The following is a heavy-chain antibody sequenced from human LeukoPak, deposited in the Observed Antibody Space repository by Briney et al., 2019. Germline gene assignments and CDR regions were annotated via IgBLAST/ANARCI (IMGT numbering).Heavy chain of an antibody. CDR2: IYYSGST. CDR3: ARQYAWIQLWLSWFDP. V-gene: IGHV4-39*01. J-gene: IGHJ5*02. D-gene: IGHD5-18*01. CDR1: GGSISSSSYY. Sequence: SETLSLTCTVSGGSISSSSYYWGWIRQPPGKGLERIGSIYYSGSTYYNPSLKSRVTISVDTSKNQFSLKLSSVTAADTAVYYCARQYAWIQLWLSWFDPWGQGTLVTVSS.